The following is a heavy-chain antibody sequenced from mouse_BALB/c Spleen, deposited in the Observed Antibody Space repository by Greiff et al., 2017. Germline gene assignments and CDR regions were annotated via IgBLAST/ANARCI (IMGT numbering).Heavy chain of an antibody. V-gene: IGHV1-87*01. CDR2: IYPGDGDT. Sequence: QVQLKQSGAELARPGASVKLSCKASGYTFTSYWMQWVKQRPGQGLEWIGAIYPGDGDTRYTQKFKGKATLTADKSSSTAYMQLSSLASEDSAVYYCARKRGDSYYGNLYYFDYWGQGTTLTVSS. CDR1: GYTFTSYW. D-gene: IGHD2-10*01. J-gene: IGHJ2*01. CDR3: ARKRGDSYYGNLYYFDY.